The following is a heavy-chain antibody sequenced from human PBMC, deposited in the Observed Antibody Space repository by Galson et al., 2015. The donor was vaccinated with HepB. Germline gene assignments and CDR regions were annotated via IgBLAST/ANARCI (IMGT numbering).Heavy chain of an antibody. Sequence: SVKVSCKASGYTFANYHMHWVRQAPGQGLEWMGMINPSGGSATFAQSFQGRVTMTRDTATSTVYMELKSLKSEDTAVYYCARNQWETNYYYFYTMDVWGQGTTVTVSS. CDR1: GYTFANYH. D-gene: IGHD1-26*01. CDR3: ARNQWETNYYYFYTMDV. V-gene: IGHV1-46*01. J-gene: IGHJ6*02. CDR2: INPSGGSA.